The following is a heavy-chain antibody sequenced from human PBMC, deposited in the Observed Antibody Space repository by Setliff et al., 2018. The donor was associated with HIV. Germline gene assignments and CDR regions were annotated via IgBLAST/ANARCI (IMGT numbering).Heavy chain of an antibody. J-gene: IGHJ1*01. CDR2: INAGNGNT. D-gene: IGHD6-13*01. V-gene: IGHV1-3*01. Sequence: ASVKVSCKASGYTFSRYAMHWVRQAPGQRLEWMGWINAGNGNTKYSQKFQGRVSIARDTSASTAYMELSSLRSDDTAMYYCATDPGYSSTWYSESFQHWGKGTVVTVS. CDR3: ATDPGYSSTWYSESFQH. CDR1: GYTFSRYA.